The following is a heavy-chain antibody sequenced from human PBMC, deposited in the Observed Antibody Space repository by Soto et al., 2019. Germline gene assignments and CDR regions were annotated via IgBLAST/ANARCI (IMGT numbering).Heavy chain of an antibody. J-gene: IGHJ5*02. Sequence: EVQLLESGGGLVQPGGSLRLSCAASGFTFSSYTINWVRQAPGKGLEWVPAISGGGTGTYYADSVKGRFTISRDNSKNTPYLQMNSLRAEDTAVYYCAKDQLSTRAARRGWFDPWGQGTLVTVSS. CDR2: ISGGGTGT. V-gene: IGHV3-23*01. D-gene: IGHD6-6*01. CDR1: GFTFSSYT. CDR3: AKDQLSTRAARRGWFDP.